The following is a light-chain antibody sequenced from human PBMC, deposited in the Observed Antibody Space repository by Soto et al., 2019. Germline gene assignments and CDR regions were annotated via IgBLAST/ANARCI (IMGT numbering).Light chain of an antibody. CDR2: GTS. Sequence: QSVLTQPPSVSGAPGQRVTISCTGSSSNIGAGHVVHWYQQFPGRAPNLLIYGTSNRPSGVPDRFSGSKSGTSVSLAITGLQGEDEGDYSCQSYDNGLSASVFGEGTELTVL. CDR3: QSYDNGLSASV. J-gene: IGLJ2*01. CDR1: SSNIGAGHV. V-gene: IGLV1-40*01.